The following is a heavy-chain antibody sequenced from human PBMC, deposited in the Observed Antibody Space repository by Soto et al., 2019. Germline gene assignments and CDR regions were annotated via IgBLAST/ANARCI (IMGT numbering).Heavy chain of an antibody. Sequence: EVQLVESGGALVQPGGSLRLCCAASGFTFSSYWMHWVRQAPGKGLVWVSRINTDGTSPKYADSVKGRFTISRHNAKNTLYLQRNSLRDEDTAVYYCARRWEYFYMDVWGKGTTVTVSS. CDR2: INTDGTSP. CDR3: ARRWEYFYMDV. CDR1: GFTFSSYW. J-gene: IGHJ6*03. V-gene: IGHV3-74*03. D-gene: IGHD1-26*01.